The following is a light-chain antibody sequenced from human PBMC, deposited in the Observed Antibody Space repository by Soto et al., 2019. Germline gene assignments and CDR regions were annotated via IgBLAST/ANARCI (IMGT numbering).Light chain of an antibody. CDR3: QSYDSSLSGSWV. Sequence: QFVLTQSPSGSGAPGQRVTISCTGSSSNIGAGYDVHWYQQLPGTAPKLLIYGNSNRPSGVPDRFSGSKSGTSASLAITGLQAEDEADYYCQSYDSSLSGSWVFGGGTKLTVL. J-gene: IGLJ3*02. V-gene: IGLV1-40*01. CDR2: GNS. CDR1: SSNIGAGYD.